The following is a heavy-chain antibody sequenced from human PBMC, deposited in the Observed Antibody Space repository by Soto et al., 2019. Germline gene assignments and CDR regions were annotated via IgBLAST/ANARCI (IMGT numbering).Heavy chain of an antibody. D-gene: IGHD6-13*01. CDR2: ISYDGSNK. V-gene: IGHV3-30-3*01. CDR1: GFTFSSYA. CDR3: ARDRRGGSSWAIYYFDY. J-gene: IGHJ4*02. Sequence: QVQLVESGGGVVQPGRSLRLSCAASGFTFSSYAMHWVRQAPGKGLEWVAVISYDGSNKYYADSVKGRFTISRDNSKNTLYLQMNSRRADDTAVYYCARDRRGGSSWAIYYFDYWGQGTLVTVSS.